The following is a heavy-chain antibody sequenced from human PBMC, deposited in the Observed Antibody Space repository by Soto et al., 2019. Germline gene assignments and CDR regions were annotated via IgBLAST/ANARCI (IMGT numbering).Heavy chain of an antibody. CDR1: GGSINNNNYY. CDR2: IYYDGST. V-gene: IGHV4-39*02. J-gene: IGHJ4*01. D-gene: IGHD2-15*01. CDR3: EKVVVGAIVRRDSDA. Sequence: SETLSLTFTVSGGSINNNNYYWAWIRQPPGKGLSWIASIYYDGSTYYNSSLKSRVTISTETSTNHSSLTLTSMTAANAVDYYAEKVVVGAIVRRDSDAWGQGTLVTVSS.